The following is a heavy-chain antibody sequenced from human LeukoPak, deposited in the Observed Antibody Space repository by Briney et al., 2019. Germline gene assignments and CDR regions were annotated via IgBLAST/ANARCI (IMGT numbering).Heavy chain of an antibody. J-gene: IGHJ3*02. D-gene: IGHD2-2*01. CDR3: ARPRRDCSSTSCSLNGGRADAFDI. CDR1: GGTFSSYA. Sequence: ASVTVSCKASGGTFSSYAISWVRQAPGQGLEWMGGIIPIFGTANYAQKFQGRVTITADESTSTAYMELSSLRSEDTAVYYCARPRRDCSSTSCSLNGGRADAFDIWGQGTMVTVSS. CDR2: IIPIFGTA. V-gene: IGHV1-69*13.